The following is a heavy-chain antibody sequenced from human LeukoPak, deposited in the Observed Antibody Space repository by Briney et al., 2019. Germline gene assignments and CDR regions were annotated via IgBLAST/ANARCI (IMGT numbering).Heavy chain of an antibody. V-gene: IGHV3-48*04. CDR3: ARDLVAIDYYGSGTYVDY. CDR2: ISSSGSTL. D-gene: IGHD3-10*01. CDR1: GFTFSSYS. J-gene: IGHJ4*02. Sequence: GGSLRLSCAASGFTFSSYSMNWFRQAPGKGLEWVSDISSSGSTLYYADSVRGRFTISRDNAKNSLYLQMSSLRAEDTAVYYCARDLVAIDYYGSGTYVDYWGQGALVTVSS.